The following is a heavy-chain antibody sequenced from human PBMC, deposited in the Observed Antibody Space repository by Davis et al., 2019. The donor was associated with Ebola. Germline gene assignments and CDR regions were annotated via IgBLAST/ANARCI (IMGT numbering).Heavy chain of an antibody. J-gene: IGHJ4*02. CDR3: ARGPAAILVAYYFDY. D-gene: IGHD2-2*02. CDR1: GFSFENSW. CDR2: ISYDGSNK. Sequence: GESLKISCVVSGFSFENSWMTWVRQAPGKGLEWVAVISYDGSNKYYADSVKGRFTISRDNSKNTLYLQMNSLRAEDTAVYYCARGPAAILVAYYFDYWGQGTLVTVSS. V-gene: IGHV3-30-3*01.